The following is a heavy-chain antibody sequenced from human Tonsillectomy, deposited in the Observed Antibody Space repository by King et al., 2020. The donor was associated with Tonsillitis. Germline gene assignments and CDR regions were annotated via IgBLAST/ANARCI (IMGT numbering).Heavy chain of an antibody. Sequence: VQLVESGGGLVKPGGSLRLSCAASEFTFSNAWMSWVRQAPGKGLEWVGRIKSESDGGTRDYAAPVKGRFTISRDDSKNTMYLQMNNLKIEDTAVYYCTTDHPLLWFGELLEDFWGQGTLVTVSS. CDR2: IKSESDGGTR. D-gene: IGHD3-10*01. CDR1: EFTFSNAW. CDR3: TTDHPLLWFGELLEDF. V-gene: IGHV3-15*01. J-gene: IGHJ4*02.